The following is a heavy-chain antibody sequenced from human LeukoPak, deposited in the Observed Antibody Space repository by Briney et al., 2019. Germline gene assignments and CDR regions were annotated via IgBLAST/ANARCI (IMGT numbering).Heavy chain of an antibody. V-gene: IGHV3-30*18. J-gene: IGHJ4*02. Sequence: PGGSLRLSCAVSGFTFSNYGMHWVRQAPGKGLEWVALISFDGSNKYYADSVKGRFTISRDNSKNTLNLQMSSLRAEDTAVYYCAKEGYDRSGYYYGDYWGQGTLVTVSS. CDR3: AKEGYDRSGYYYGDY. CDR1: GFTFSNYG. D-gene: IGHD3-22*01. CDR2: ISFDGSNK.